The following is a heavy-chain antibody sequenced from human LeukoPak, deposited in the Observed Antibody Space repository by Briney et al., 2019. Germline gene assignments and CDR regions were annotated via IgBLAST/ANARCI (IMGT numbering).Heavy chain of an antibody. CDR3: AKVGWGSYRWEAFDI. J-gene: IGHJ3*02. CDR2: ISWNSGSI. V-gene: IGHV3-9*01. D-gene: IGHD3-16*02. Sequence: HSGGSLRLSCAASGFTFDDYAMHWVRQAPGKGLEWVSGISWNSGSIGYADSVKGRFTISRDNAKNSLYLQMNSLRAEDTALYYCAKVGWGSYRWEAFDIWGQGTMVTVSS. CDR1: GFTFDDYA.